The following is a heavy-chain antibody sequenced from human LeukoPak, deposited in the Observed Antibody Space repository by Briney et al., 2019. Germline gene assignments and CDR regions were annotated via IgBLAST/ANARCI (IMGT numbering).Heavy chain of an antibody. J-gene: IGHJ3*02. CDR2: MNPNSGNT. Sequence: ASVKVSCKASGYTFTSYDINWVRQATGQGLEWMGWMNPNSGNTGYAQKFQGRVTITRNTSISTAYMELSSLRSEDTAVYYCARGGWSLDAFDIWGQGIMVTVSS. CDR3: ARGGWSLDAFDI. CDR1: GYTFTSYD. V-gene: IGHV1-8*03. D-gene: IGHD3-3*01.